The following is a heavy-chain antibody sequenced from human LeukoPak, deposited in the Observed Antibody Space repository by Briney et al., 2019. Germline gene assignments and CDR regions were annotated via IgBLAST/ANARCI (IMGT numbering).Heavy chain of an antibody. V-gene: IGHV4-59*01. CDR3: ARDPGIAAAGNWFDP. CDR1: GGSISSYY. Sequence: SETLSLTCTVSGGSISSYYWSWIRQPPGKGLEWIGYIYYSGSTNHNPSLKSRVTISVDTSKNQFSLKLSSVTAADTAVYYCARDPGIAAAGNWFDPWGQGALVTVSS. CDR2: IYYSGST. J-gene: IGHJ5*02. D-gene: IGHD6-13*01.